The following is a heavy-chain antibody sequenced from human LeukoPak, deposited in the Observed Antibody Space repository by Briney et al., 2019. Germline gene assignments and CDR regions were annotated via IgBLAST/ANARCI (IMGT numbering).Heavy chain of an antibody. CDR2: ISGSGGRT. J-gene: IGHJ4*02. D-gene: IGHD3-22*01. CDR1: GITLSNYG. CDR3: ARRGVVIRVILVGFHKEAYYFDS. V-gene: IGHV3-23*01. Sequence: GGSLRLSCAVSGITLSNYGMSWVRQAPGKGLEWVAGISGSGGRTTYADSVRGRFTISRDNPKNTLYLQMSSLRVEDTAVYFCARRGVVIRVILVGFHKEAYYFDSWGQGALVTVSS.